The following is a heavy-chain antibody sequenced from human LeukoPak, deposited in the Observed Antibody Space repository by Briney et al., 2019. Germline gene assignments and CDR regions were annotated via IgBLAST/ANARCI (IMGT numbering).Heavy chain of an antibody. D-gene: IGHD2-21*02. V-gene: IGHV3-7*01. CDR3: AREADVVVVVTAPFDY. CDR2: IKQDGSEE. J-gene: IGHJ4*02. Sequence: GGSLRLSYGASGFTLRTYWMSWLRQAPGKGLEWVANIKQDGSEEYYVDSVRGRFTISRDNTKNSLYLQMNSLRVEDTAVYYCAREADVVVVVTAPFDYWGRGTLVTVSS. CDR1: GFTLRTYW.